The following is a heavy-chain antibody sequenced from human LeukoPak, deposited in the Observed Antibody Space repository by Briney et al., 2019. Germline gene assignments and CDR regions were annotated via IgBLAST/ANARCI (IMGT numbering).Heavy chain of an antibody. CDR2: ISSNGGST. J-gene: IGHJ4*02. D-gene: IGHD2-21*01. V-gene: IGHV3-64*01. CDR3: ARDLSVCGLDY. Sequence: GGSLRLSCAASGFTFSVSVMHWVRQAPGKGLEYVSVISSNGGSTSYANSVKGRFTISRDNSKNTLYLQMGSLRAEDMAVYYCARDLSVCGLDYWGQGTLVTVSA. CDR1: GFTFSVSV.